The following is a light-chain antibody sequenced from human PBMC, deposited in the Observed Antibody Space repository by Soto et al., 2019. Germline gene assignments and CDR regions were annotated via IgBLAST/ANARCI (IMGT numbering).Light chain of an antibody. CDR2: EVS. V-gene: IGLV2-23*02. CDR3: CSYAGSNTYI. J-gene: IGLJ1*01. CDR1: SGDIGSYNR. Sequence: QSVLTQPASVSGSPGQSITISCTGTSGDIGSYNRVPWYQQHPGKAPKLIIYEVSKRPSGVPDRFSGSKSGNTASLTISGLQAEDEADYYCCSYAGSNTYIFGTGTKVTVL.